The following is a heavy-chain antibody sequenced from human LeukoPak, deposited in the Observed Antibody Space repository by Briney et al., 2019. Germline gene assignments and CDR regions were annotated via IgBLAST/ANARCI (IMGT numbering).Heavy chain of an antibody. Sequence: PSETLSLTCAVYGGSFRGYYWSWIRQPPGKGLEWIGEINHSGSTNYNPSLKSRVNISVDTSKNQFSLKLSSVTAADTAVYYCARGLVIDPWGQGTLVTVSS. D-gene: IGHD2/OR15-2a*01. CDR3: ARGLVIDP. CDR2: INHSGST. V-gene: IGHV4-34*01. CDR1: GGSFRGYY. J-gene: IGHJ5*02.